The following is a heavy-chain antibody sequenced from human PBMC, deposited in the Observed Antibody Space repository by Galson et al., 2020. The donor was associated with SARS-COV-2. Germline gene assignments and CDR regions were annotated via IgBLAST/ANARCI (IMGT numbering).Heavy chain of an antibody. Sequence: SETLSLTCAVYGGSFSGYYWSWIRQPPGKGLEWIGEINHSGSTNYNPSLKSRVPISVDTSKNQFSLKLSSVTAADTAVYYCARGLGVIMITFGGVIVKNNWFDPWGQGTLVTVSS. CDR1: GGSFSGYY. V-gene: IGHV4-34*01. CDR2: INHSGST. D-gene: IGHD3-16*02. CDR3: ARGLGVIMITFGGVIVKNNWFDP. J-gene: IGHJ5*02.